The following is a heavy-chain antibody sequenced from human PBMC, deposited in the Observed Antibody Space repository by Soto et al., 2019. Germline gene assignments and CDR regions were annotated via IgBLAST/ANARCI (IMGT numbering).Heavy chain of an antibody. CDR1: GYTFTSYG. CDR3: ARDSQYYYDSSGNWFDP. Sequence: ASVKVSCKASGYTFTSYGISWVRQAPGQGLEWMGWISAYNGNTNYAQKLQGRVTMTTDTSTSTAYMELRGLRSDDTAVYYCARDSQYYYDSSGNWFDPWGQGTLVTVSS. CDR2: ISAYNGNT. J-gene: IGHJ5*02. V-gene: IGHV1-18*01. D-gene: IGHD3-22*01.